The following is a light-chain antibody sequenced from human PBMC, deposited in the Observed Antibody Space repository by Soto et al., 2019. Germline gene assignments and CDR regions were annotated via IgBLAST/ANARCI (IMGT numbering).Light chain of an antibody. CDR3: QQYGSSPRT. J-gene: IGKJ1*01. CDR2: GVF. CDR1: QSVSSSY. Sequence: IVLTQSPGTLSLSPGERATLSCRASQSVSSSYLAWYQQKPGQAPRLLISGVFVRATGIPGRFSGSGSGTDFTLTISRLEPEDFAVYYCQQYGSSPRTFGQGTKVDIK. V-gene: IGKV3-20*01.